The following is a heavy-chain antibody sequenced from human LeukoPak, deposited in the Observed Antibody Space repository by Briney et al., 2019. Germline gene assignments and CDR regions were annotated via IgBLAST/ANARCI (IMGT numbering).Heavy chain of an antibody. CDR2: IGLSSDTI. J-gene: IGHJ4*02. CDR3: ARDGGGYSGYDYPDY. V-gene: IGHV3-48*01. Sequence: GGSLRLSCAASGFTFSSYSMNWVRQAPGKGLEWISYIGLSSDTINYGDSVKGRFTISRDNSKNTLYLQMNSLRAEDTAVYYCARDGGGYSGYDYPDYWGQGTLVSVSS. CDR1: GFTFSSYS. D-gene: IGHD5-12*01.